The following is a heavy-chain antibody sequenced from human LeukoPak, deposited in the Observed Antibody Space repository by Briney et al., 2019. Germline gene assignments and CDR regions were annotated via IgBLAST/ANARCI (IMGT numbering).Heavy chain of an antibody. D-gene: IGHD6-19*01. CDR2: IYNSGAGI. CDR3: AKDVVPDSGWDLDY. V-gene: IGHV3-23*01. J-gene: IGHJ4*02. Sequence: GGSLRLSCAASGFTFSDYYMSWIRQAPGKGLEWVSSIYNSGAGIFYADSVKGRFTISRDNSKNTLYLQMNSLRAEDTAVYYCAKDVVPDSGWDLDYWGQGTLVTVSS. CDR1: GFTFSDYY.